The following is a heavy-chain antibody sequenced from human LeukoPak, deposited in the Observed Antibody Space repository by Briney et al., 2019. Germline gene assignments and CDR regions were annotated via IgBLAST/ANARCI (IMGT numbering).Heavy chain of an antibody. CDR3: AVIVAAGTGGFDS. CDR2: IKEDGSEK. Sequence: GGSRGLSCAAPGLTIRRYWMTWVGQAPGKGLEWVANIKEDGSEKNYVDSVKGRFTISRDNAKSSLYLQMNSLRVEDTALYYCAVIVAAGTGGFDSWGQGTLVTVSS. V-gene: IGHV3-7*01. CDR1: GLTIRRYW. D-gene: IGHD6-13*01. J-gene: IGHJ4*02.